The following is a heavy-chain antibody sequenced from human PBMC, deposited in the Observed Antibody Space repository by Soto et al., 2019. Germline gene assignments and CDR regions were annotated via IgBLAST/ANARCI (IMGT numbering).Heavy chain of an antibody. CDR2: IYYSGST. V-gene: IGHV4-39*01. D-gene: IGHD1-1*01. J-gene: IGHJ6*03. Sequence: PSETLSLTCTVSGGSISSSSYYWGWIRQPPGKGLEWIGSIYYSGSTYYNPSLKSRVTISVDTSKNQFSLKLSSVTAADTAVYYCARVFGRLHYYYYYMDVWGKGTTVTVSS. CDR3: ARVFGRLHYYYYYMDV. CDR1: GGSISSSSYY.